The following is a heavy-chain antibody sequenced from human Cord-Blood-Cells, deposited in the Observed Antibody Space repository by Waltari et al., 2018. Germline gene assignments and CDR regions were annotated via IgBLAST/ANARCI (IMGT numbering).Heavy chain of an antibody. V-gene: IGHV1-69*06. CDR3: ARDRIAAAGTDGNWFDP. D-gene: IGHD6-13*01. J-gene: IGHJ5*02. CDR2: IIPIFGTA. CDR1: GVTFSSYA. Sequence: QVQLVQSGAEVKKPGSSVKVSCKASGVTFSSYAIRWVRQAPGQGLEWMGGIIPIFGTANYAQKFQGRVTITADKSTSTAYMELSSLRSEDTAVYYCARDRIAAAGTDGNWFDPWGQGTLVTVSS.